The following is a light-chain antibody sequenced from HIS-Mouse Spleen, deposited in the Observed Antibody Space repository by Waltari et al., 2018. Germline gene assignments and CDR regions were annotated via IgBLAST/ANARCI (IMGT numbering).Light chain of an antibody. CDR3: CSYAGSSTVV. CDR1: TSDVGSYNL. V-gene: IGLV2-23*01. J-gene: IGLJ2*01. Sequence: QSALTQPASVSGSPGQSITISCPGPTSDVGSYNLVSWYQQHPGKAPKLMIYEGRKRPSGVSNRFSGSKSGNTASLTISGLQAEDEADYYCCSYAGSSTVVFGGGTKLTVL. CDR2: EGR.